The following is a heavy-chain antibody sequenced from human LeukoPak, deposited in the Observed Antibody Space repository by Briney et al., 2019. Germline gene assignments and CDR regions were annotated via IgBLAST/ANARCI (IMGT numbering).Heavy chain of an antibody. J-gene: IGHJ6*02. V-gene: IGHV3-30-3*01. CDR2: ISYDGSNK. CDR3: ARHQAWNRPYYYYGMDV. D-gene: IGHD1-1*01. CDR1: GFTFSSYA. Sequence: ARSLRLSCAAAGFTFSSYAMHWVRQAPGKVLEWVAVISYDGSNKYYADSVKGRFTISRDNSKNTLYLQMHSLRAEDTAVYYCARHQAWNRPYYYYGMDVWGQGTTVTVSS.